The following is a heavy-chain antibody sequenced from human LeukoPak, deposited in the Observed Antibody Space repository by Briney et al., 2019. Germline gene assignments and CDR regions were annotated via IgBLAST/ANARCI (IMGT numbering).Heavy chain of an antibody. V-gene: IGHV4-59*01. CDR3: ARSSKPDY. CDR1: GGSINNYY. Sequence: SETLSLTCTVSGGSINNYYWSWIRQPPGKGLAWIGYIYYSGSTNYNPSLKSRVTISVDTSKNQFSLKLSSVTAADTAVYYCARSSKPDYWGQGTLVTVSS. D-gene: IGHD2-2*01. CDR2: IYYSGST. J-gene: IGHJ4*02.